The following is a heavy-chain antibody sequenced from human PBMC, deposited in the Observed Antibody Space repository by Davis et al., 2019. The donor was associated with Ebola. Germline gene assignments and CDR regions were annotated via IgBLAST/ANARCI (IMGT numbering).Heavy chain of an antibody. D-gene: IGHD6-19*01. J-gene: IGHJ4*02. CDR2: IYHTGST. CDR1: GGSISSSYW. CDR3: ARDREWLVQGYFDY. Sequence: MPSETLSLTCAVSGGSISSSYWWSWVRQPPGKGLEWIGEIYHTGSTNYNPSLKSRVTISVDKSKNQFSLKLSPVTAADTAVYFCARDREWLVQGYFDYWGQGTLVTVSS. V-gene: IGHV4-4*02.